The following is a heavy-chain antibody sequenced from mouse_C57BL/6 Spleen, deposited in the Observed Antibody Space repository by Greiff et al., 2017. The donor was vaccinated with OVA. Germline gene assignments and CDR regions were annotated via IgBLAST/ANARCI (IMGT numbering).Heavy chain of an antibody. J-gene: IGHJ2*01. CDR2: ISYDGSN. Sequence: EVQVVESGPGLVKPSQSLSLTCSVTGYSITSGYYWNWIRQFPGNKLEWMGYISYDGSNNYNPSLKNRISITRDTSKNQFFLKLNSVTTEDTATYYCARGQLRPYYFDYWGQGTTLTVSS. CDR3: ARGQLRPYYFDY. D-gene: IGHD3-2*02. CDR1: GYSITSGYY. V-gene: IGHV3-6*01.